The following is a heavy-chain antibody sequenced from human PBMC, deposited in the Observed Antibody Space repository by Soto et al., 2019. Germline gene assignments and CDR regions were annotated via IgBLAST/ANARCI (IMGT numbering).Heavy chain of an antibody. Sequence: QVPLVQSGAEVKKPGASVKVSCTASGGTFASHGISWVRQAPGQGLEWVGGIISILGTANYAQKFQGRVAITADESMSTAYMELSSLRFEDTAVYDCARYYGSGSYGYYWGQGTLVTVSS. D-gene: IGHD3-10*01. V-gene: IGHV1-69*12. CDR2: IISILGTA. J-gene: IGHJ4*02. CDR1: GGTFASHG. CDR3: ARYYGSGSYGYY.